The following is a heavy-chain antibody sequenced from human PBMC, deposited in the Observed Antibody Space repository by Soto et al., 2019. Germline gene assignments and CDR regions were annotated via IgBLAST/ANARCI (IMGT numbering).Heavy chain of an antibody. CDR2: MWNAGNNK. CDR1: GFTFSSHA. Sequence: HPVGSLRLSCAASGFTFSSHAMNWVRQAPGKGLEWVALMWNAGNNKYYTDAGSVKGRFTISRDNSRNTLYLEMNSVRADDTAVYYCARGPDYSNFGYFDYWGQGTLVTVSS. CDR3: ARGPDYSNFGYFDY. V-gene: IGHV3-33*01. J-gene: IGHJ4*02. D-gene: IGHD4-4*01.